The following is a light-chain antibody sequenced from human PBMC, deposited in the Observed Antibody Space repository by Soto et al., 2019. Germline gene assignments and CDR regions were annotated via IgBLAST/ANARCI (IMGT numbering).Light chain of an antibody. J-gene: IGKJ2*03. Sequence: DIQMTQSPSSVPGSLGDRVTITCRASQGISSWLAWYQQKPGKAPKLLIYAASTLQSGVPSRFSGSGSGTDFTLTISSLQSEDFAVYYCQQYYYWPANSFGQGTKVDIK. CDR2: AAS. CDR3: QQYYYWPANS. CDR1: QGISSW. V-gene: IGKV1-12*01.